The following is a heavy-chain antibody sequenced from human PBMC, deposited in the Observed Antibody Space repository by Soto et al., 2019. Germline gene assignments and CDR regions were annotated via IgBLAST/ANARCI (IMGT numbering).Heavy chain of an antibody. V-gene: IGHV3-33*01. CDR1: GFTFSSYA. CDR2: IWFDGSNK. CDR3: ARGQLPAATTYFDF. D-gene: IGHD2-15*01. Sequence: PGGSLRLSCAASGFTFSSYAIHWVRQAQGKGLEWVAIIWFDGSNKYYADSVKGRFSISRDNSKNTLFLQMDSLRAEDTAVYYCARGQLPAATTYFDFWGQGTLVTVSS. J-gene: IGHJ4*02.